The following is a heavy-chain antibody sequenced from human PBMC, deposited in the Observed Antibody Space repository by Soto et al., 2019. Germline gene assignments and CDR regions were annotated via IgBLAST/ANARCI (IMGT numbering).Heavy chain of an antibody. CDR1: GYTFTDYD. CDR3: ARNLYNTGSFDH. D-gene: IGHD3-10*01. J-gene: IGHJ4*02. CDR2: MTPNSGNT. Sequence: QVQLVQSGAEVKKPGASVKVSCKASGYTFTDYDINWVRQATGQGLEWMGWMTPNSGNTGYAQKFQGRVTMTRDTSRSTAYMELNSLTSEDPAVYYCARNLYNTGSFDHWGQGTLVTVSS. V-gene: IGHV1-8*02.